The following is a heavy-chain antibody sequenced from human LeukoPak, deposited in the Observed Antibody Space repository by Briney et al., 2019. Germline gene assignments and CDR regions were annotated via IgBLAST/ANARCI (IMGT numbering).Heavy chain of an antibody. V-gene: IGHV3-33*06. J-gene: IGHJ2*01. CDR1: GFSFSSYG. CDR2: IWYDGSNK. Sequence: GGSLRLSCAASGFSFSSYGMHWVRQAPGKGLEWVAVIWYDGSNKYYADSVKGRFTISRDNSKNTLYLQMNSLRAEDTAVYYCAKQAVADNWYFDLWGRGTLVTVSS. CDR3: AKQAVADNWYFDL. D-gene: IGHD6-19*01.